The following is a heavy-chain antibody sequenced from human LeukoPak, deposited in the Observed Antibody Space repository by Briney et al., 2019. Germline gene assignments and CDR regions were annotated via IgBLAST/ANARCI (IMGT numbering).Heavy chain of an antibody. V-gene: IGHV4-59*01. D-gene: IGHD3-22*01. CDR1: GGSISSYY. Sequence: PSETLSLTCTVSGGSISSYYWSWIRQPPGKGLEWIGYIYYSGSTNYNPSLKSRVTISVDTSKNQFSLKLSSVTAADTAVYYCASFHYDSSGHPFDYWGQGTLVTVSS. CDR3: ASFHYDSSGHPFDY. CDR2: IYYSGST. J-gene: IGHJ4*02.